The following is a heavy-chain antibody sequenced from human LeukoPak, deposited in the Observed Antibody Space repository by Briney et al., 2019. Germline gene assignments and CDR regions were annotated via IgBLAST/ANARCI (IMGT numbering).Heavy chain of an antibody. CDR2: ISGSGGTT. Sequence: GGSLRLSCAVSGITLSNYGMSWVRQAAGKGLEWVAGISGSGGTTNYADSVKGRFTISRDNPKNTLFLHMNSLRAEDTAVYFCAKRGVVIRVILVGFHKEAYYFDSWGQGDLVTVSS. D-gene: IGHD3-22*01. CDR1: GITLSNYG. J-gene: IGHJ4*02. V-gene: IGHV3-23*01. CDR3: AKRGVVIRVILVGFHKEAYYFDS.